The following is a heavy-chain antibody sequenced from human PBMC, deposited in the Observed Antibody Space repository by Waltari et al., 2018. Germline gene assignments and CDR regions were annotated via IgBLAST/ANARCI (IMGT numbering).Heavy chain of an antibody. D-gene: IGHD6-13*01. CDR3: AKALSSSWKYYFDY. CDR1: GFPFSSYA. J-gene: IGHJ4*02. CDR2: IYSGGST. Sequence: EVQLLESGGGLVQPGGSLRLSCAASGFPFSSYAMSWVRQAPGKGLEWVSVIYSGGSTYYADSVKGRFTISRDNSKNTLYLQMNSLRAEDTAVYYCAKALSSSWKYYFDYWGQGTLVTVSS. V-gene: IGHV3-23*03.